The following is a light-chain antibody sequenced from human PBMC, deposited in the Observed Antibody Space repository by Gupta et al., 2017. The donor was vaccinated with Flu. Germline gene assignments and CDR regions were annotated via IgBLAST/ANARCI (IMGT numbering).Light chain of an antibody. CDR2: DVT. J-gene: IGLJ1*01. Sequence: QSALTQPRSVSGSPGQSVTIYCTGSSSDVGDYNFVSWYQHHPGKVPKVMIYDVTNRPSGVPDRFSGSKSGNTASLTISGLQAEDEADYYCCSYAGTCIYVFGTGTKVTVL. CDR1: SSDVGDYNF. V-gene: IGLV2-11*01. CDR3: CSYAGTCIYV.